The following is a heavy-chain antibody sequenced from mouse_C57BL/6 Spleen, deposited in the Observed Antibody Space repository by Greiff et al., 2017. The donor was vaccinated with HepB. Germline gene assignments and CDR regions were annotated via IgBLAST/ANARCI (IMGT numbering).Heavy chain of an antibody. CDR3: ARQGLLNSFDY. D-gene: IGHD3-3*01. CDR1: GFTFSSYG. J-gene: IGHJ2*01. CDR2: ISSGGSYT. Sequence: EVKLVESGGDLVKPGGSLKLSCAASGFTFSSYGMSWVRQTPDKRLEWVATISSGGSYTYYPDSVKGRFTISRDNAKNTLYLQMSSLKSEDTAMYYCARQGLLNSFDYWGQGTTLTVSS. V-gene: IGHV5-6*01.